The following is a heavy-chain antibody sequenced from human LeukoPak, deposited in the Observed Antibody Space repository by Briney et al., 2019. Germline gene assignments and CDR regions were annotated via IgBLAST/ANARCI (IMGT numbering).Heavy chain of an antibody. Sequence: PGGSLRLSCAASGFTFSSYSMNWVRQAPGKGLEWVSSISSSSSYIYYADSVKGRFTISRDNAKNSLYLQMSSLRAEDTAVYYCARYNYGGNSVSGGAFDIWGQGTMVTVSS. CDR3: ARYNYGGNSVSGGAFDI. V-gene: IGHV3-21*01. J-gene: IGHJ3*02. CDR2: ISSSSSYI. CDR1: GFTFSSYS. D-gene: IGHD4-23*01.